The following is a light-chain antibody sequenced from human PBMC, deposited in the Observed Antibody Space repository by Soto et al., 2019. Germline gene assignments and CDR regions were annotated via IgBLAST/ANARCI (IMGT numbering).Light chain of an antibody. V-gene: IGKV3-20*01. CDR3: HQYGNSPLT. J-gene: IGKJ4*01. CDR2: AAS. Sequence: EIVLTQSPATLSLSPGERATLSCRASQCVRSGYFAWYQQKSGQAPRLLIVAASDRATDIPDRFSGGGSGTDFTLTVSRLEPEDFALYYCHQYGNSPLTFGGGNRLEIK. CDR1: QCVRSGY.